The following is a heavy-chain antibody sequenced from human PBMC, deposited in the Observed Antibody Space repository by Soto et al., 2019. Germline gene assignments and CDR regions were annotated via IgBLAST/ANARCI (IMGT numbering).Heavy chain of an antibody. V-gene: IGHV3-48*01. D-gene: IGHD4-17*01. CDR1: GFTFSSYS. Sequence: GGSLRLSCAASGFTFSSYSMNWVRQAPGKGLEWVSYISSSSSTIYYADSVKGRFTISRDNAKNSLYLQMNSLRAEDTAVYYCARNTVTTSLLDYYYYMDVWGKGTTVTVSS. J-gene: IGHJ6*03. CDR2: ISSSSSTI. CDR3: ARNTVTTSLLDYYYYMDV.